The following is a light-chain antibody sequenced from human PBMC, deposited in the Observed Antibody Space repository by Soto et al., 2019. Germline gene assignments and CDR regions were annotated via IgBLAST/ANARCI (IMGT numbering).Light chain of an antibody. V-gene: IGKV3-15*01. J-gene: IGKJ1*01. CDR1: QSVRSN. CDR3: QQYDNWPRT. Sequence: EIVMTQSPATLSVSLGERATLSCRASQSVRSNLAWFQQKPGQAPRLLIYGASTRATAIPARFSGSGSGTEFTLSISSLQSEDFAVYYCQQYDNWPRTFGQGTEVEIK. CDR2: GAS.